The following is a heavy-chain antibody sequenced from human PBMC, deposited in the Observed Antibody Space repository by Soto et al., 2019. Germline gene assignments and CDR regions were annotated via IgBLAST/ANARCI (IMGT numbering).Heavy chain of an antibody. CDR1: GFTFSSYG. CDR2: ISYDGSNK. D-gene: IGHD3-22*01. CDR3: AKLYYYDSSSYRNNSDY. J-gene: IGHJ4*02. V-gene: IGHV3-30*18. Sequence: GGSLRLSCAASGFTFSSYGMHWVRQAPGKGLEWVAVISYDGSNKYYADSVKGRFTISRDNSKNTLYLQMNSLRAEDTAVYYCAKLYYYDSSSYRNNSDYWGQGTLVTVSS.